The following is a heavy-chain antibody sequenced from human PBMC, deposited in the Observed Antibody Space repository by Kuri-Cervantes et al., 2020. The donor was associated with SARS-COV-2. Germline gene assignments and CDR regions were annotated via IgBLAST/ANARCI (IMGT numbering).Heavy chain of an antibody. CDR1: GFAFNNYC. CDR2: IYHSGST. Sequence: GSLRLSCAASGFAFNNYCMTWVRQTPGKGLEGIGSIYHSGSTYYNPYLKSRVTISVDTSKNQFSLKLSSVTAADTAVYYCARVESLRVVVADYYDSSGYPDYWGQGTLVTVSS. CDR3: ARVESLRVVVADYYDSSGYPDY. J-gene: IGHJ4*02. D-gene: IGHD3-22*01. V-gene: IGHV4-38-2*01.